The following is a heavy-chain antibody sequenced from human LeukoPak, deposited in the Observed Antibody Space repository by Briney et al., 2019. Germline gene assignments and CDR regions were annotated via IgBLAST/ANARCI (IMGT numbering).Heavy chain of an antibody. CDR2: ITSTGEST. J-gene: IGHJ4*02. CDR3: AKRLSRGYFGKLIFDF. D-gene: IGHD3-9*01. V-gene: IGHV3-23*01. CDR1: GFAFNDFA. Sequence: GGSLRLSCAAAGFAFNDFAMSWVRQTPGKGLEWVSSITSTGESTYYADSLRGRFTISRDNSGGALYLQMNSLRTEDSAVYYCAKRLSRGYFGKLIFDFWGQGALVTVSS.